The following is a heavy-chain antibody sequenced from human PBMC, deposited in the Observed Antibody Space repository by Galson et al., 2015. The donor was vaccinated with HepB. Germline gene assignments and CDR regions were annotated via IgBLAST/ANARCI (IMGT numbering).Heavy chain of an antibody. Sequence: SLRLSCAASGFTFNTYTMHWVRRAPGKGLEWVAVISYEGPNRYYADSVKGRFSISRDNSKNTLYLQMNSLRTEDTAVYYCATFNSRWYVYWGQGVLVTVSS. V-gene: IGHV3-30*04. CDR2: ISYEGPNR. CDR3: ATFNSRWYVY. D-gene: IGHD6-13*01. J-gene: IGHJ4*02. CDR1: GFTFNTYT.